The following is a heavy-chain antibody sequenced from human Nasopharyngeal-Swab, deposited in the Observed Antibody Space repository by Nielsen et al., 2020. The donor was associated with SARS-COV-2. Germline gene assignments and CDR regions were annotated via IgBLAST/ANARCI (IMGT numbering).Heavy chain of an antibody. CDR3: ARDSENDGWFPYS. V-gene: IGHV3-30-3*01. CDR2: TSYDGSIT. CDR1: GFIFRTSA. Sequence: GGSLRLSCAASGFIFRTSAMHWLRQAPGKGLEWVAMTSYDGSITYYTDSVKGRFTISRDNSKKTLSLQMNSLRIEDTAGYYCARDSENDGWFPYSWGQGTLVTVSS. J-gene: IGHJ4*02. D-gene: IGHD6-19*01.